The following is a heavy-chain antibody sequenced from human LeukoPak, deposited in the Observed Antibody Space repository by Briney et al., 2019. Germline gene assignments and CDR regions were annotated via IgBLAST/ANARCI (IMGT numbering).Heavy chain of an antibody. J-gene: IGHJ6*03. CDR3: ARGRRTMIVGFPYYMDV. Sequence: ASVKVSCKASGYTFTSYDINWVRQATGQGLEWMGWMNPNSGNTGYAQKFQGRVTITRNTSISTAYMELSSLRSEDTAVYYCARGRRTMIVGFPYYMDVWGKGTTVTVSS. D-gene: IGHD3-22*01. V-gene: IGHV1-8*03. CDR1: GYTFTSYD. CDR2: MNPNSGNT.